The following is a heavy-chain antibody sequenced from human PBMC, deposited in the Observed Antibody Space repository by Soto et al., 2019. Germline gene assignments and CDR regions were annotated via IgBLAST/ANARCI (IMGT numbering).Heavy chain of an antibody. D-gene: IGHD3-22*01. V-gene: IGHV1-69*12. J-gene: IGHJ5*02. Sequence: QVQLVQSGAEVKKPGSSVKVSCKASGGTFSSYAITWVRQAPGQGLEWMGEIIPIFDTANYAQKFQGRVTINADESTSTAYMEVSSLRSEDTAVYYCARDRGPSSGYYPYWFDPWGQGTLVTVSS. CDR2: IIPIFDTA. CDR3: ARDRGPSSGYYPYWFDP. CDR1: GGTFSSYA.